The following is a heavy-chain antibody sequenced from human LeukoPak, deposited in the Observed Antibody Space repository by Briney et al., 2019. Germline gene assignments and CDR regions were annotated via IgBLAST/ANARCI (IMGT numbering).Heavy chain of an antibody. V-gene: IGHV3-30*03. D-gene: IGHD3-22*01. Sequence: PGGSLRLSCAASGFTFSAYGMHWVRQAPGKGLQWVAIISYDGSNQYYADSVKGRFTISRDNSKNTLYLQMNSLRAEDTAVYYCARTYYDSSGIRSFTLDYYYMDVWGKGTTVTVSS. CDR3: ARTYYDSSGIRSFTLDYYYMDV. J-gene: IGHJ6*03. CDR1: GFTFSAYG. CDR2: ISYDGSNQ.